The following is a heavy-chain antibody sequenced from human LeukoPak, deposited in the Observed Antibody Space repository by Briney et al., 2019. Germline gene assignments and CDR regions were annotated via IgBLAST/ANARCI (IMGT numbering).Heavy chain of an antibody. CDR1: GLTFSSNW. CDR3: ATYGGNSVRAFDF. Sequence: GGSLRLSCVASGLTFSSNWMKWVRQAPGKGLERVANIKQDGSEKYYVDSEKGRFTISRDNAKNSLYLQMSSLRAEDTAVYYCATYGGNSVRAFDFWGQGTLVTVSS. J-gene: IGHJ4*02. V-gene: IGHV3-7*02. CDR2: IKQDGSEK. D-gene: IGHD4-23*01.